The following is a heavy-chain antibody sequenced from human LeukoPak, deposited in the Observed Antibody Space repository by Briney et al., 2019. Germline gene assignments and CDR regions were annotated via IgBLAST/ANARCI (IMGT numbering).Heavy chain of an antibody. D-gene: IGHD2-21*01. Sequence: PSETLSLTCTVSGGSISSGDYYWSWMRQPPGKGVEWIGYIFYSGSTYYKPSLRRRVTISVDTSKNQFSLKLSSVTASDTAVYYCAREGGESNAFDIWGQGTMVNVSS. CDR3: AREGGESNAFDI. V-gene: IGHV4-30-4*01. J-gene: IGHJ3*02. CDR1: GGSISSGDYY. CDR2: IFYSGST.